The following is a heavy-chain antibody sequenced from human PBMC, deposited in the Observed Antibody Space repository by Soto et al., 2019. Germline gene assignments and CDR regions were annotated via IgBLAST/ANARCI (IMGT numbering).Heavy chain of an antibody. Sequence: ASVKVSCKASGYTFTSYGISWVRQAPGQGLEWMGWISAYNGNTNYAQKLQGRVTVTTDTSTSTAYMELRSLRSDDTAVYYCARDRVILTSGYFQHWGQGTLVTVSS. CDR3: ARDRVILTSGYFQH. CDR2: ISAYNGNT. J-gene: IGHJ1*01. D-gene: IGHD3-9*01. CDR1: GYTFTSYG. V-gene: IGHV1-18*04.